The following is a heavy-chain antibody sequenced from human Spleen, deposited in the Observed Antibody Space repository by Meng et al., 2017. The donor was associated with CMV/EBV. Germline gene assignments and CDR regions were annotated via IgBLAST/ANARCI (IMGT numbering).Heavy chain of an antibody. CDR2: ISAYNGNT. V-gene: IGHV1-18*01. Sequence: ASVNVSCKVSGYNFTTYGISWVRQAPGQGLEWMGGISAYNGNTNYAQKLQGRVTMTTDTSRSTAYMDLRSLRSDDTAVYYCSRGSYPHWLDSWGQGTLVTVSS. CDR1: GYNFTTYG. D-gene: IGHD1-26*01. CDR3: SRGSYPHWLDS. J-gene: IGHJ5*01.